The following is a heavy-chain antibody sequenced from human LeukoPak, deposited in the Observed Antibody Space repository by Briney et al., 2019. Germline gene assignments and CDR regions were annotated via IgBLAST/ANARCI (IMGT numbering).Heavy chain of an antibody. V-gene: IGHV3-30*18. CDR3: AKDHGSGSYYNNPFDY. D-gene: IGHD3-10*01. CDR1: GFTFSSYG. J-gene: IGHJ4*02. CDR2: ISYDGSNK. Sequence: GRSLRLSRAASGFTFSSYGMHWVRQAPGKGLEWVAVISYDGSNKYYADSVKGRFTISRDNSKNTLYLQMNSLRAEDTAVYYCAKDHGSGSYYNNPFDYWGQGTLVTVSS.